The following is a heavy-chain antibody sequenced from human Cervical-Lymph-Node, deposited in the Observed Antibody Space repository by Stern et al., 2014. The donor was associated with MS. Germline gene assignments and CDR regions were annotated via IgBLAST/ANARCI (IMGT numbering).Heavy chain of an antibody. CDR1: GGSMSSKY. V-gene: IGHV4-59*01. CDR2: IYSDGST. Sequence: QVQLQESGPGLVKPSETVSLTCTVSGGSMSSKYWNWIRQPPGKGLEWIGYIYSDGSTNYTPSLKSRVIISLATSTNQFSLSLTSVTAADTAVYYCARVTGRGTRQNWFDSWGQGTLVTVSS. J-gene: IGHJ5*01. D-gene: IGHD1-26*01. CDR3: ARVTGRGTRQNWFDS.